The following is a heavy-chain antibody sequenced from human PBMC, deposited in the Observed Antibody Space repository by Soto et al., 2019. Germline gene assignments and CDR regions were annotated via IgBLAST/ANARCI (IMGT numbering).Heavy chain of an antibody. CDR3: AREIGYSGYGDY. V-gene: IGHV1-18*01. D-gene: IGHD5-12*01. CDR2: ISAYNGNT. Sequence: QVQLVQSGGEVKKPGASVKVSCKASGYSFTSYGISWVRQASGQGLEWMGWISAYNGNTNYAQKFQGRVTMTTDTSTSTAYMERRSLRSDDTAVYYWAREIGYSGYGDYWGQGTLVTVSS. J-gene: IGHJ4*02. CDR1: GYSFTSYG.